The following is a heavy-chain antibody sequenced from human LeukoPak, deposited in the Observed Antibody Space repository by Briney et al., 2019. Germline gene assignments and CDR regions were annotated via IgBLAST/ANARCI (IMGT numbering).Heavy chain of an antibody. Sequence: SETLSLTCTVSGGSISSGGYYWSWIRQHPGKGLEWIGYIYYSGSTYYNPSLKSRVTMSVDTSKNQFSLKLSSVTAADTAVYYCARCGDYVWGSYRTFDYWGQGTLVTVSS. J-gene: IGHJ4*02. CDR3: ARCGDYVWGSYRTFDY. D-gene: IGHD3-16*02. CDR1: GGSISSGGYY. V-gene: IGHV4-31*03. CDR2: IYYSGST.